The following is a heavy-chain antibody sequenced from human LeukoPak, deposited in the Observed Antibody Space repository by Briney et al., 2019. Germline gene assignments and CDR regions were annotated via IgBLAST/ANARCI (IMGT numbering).Heavy chain of an antibody. V-gene: IGHV3-23*01. D-gene: IGHD2-15*01. CDR2: ISGSGGST. CDR3: ASSSGGSCYAICHFDY. Sequence: GGSLRLSCAASGFTFSSYAMSWVRQAPGKGLEWVSAISGSGGSTYYADSVKGMFTISSANSKNPLYLQINSLRAEDTAVYYCASSSGGSCYAICHFDYWGQGTLVTVSS. J-gene: IGHJ4*02. CDR1: GFTFSSYA.